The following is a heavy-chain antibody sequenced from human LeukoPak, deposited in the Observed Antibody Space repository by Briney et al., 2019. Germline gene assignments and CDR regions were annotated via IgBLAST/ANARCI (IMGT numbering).Heavy chain of an antibody. D-gene: IGHD4-17*01. V-gene: IGHV4-39*07. CDR1: GGSISSSSYY. J-gene: IGHJ4*02. CDR2: IYYSGST. Sequence: SETLSLTCTVSGGSISSSSYYWGWIRQPPGKGLEWIGSIYYSGSTYYNSSLKSRVTISVDTSKNQFSLKLSSVTAADTAVYYCARGYGVKLFDYWGQGTLVTVSS. CDR3: ARGYGVKLFDY.